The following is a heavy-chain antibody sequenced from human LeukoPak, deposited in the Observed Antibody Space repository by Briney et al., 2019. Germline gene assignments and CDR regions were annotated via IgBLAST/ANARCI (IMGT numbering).Heavy chain of an antibody. V-gene: IGHV1-69*04. CDR2: IIPILGIA. D-gene: IGHD1-26*01. J-gene: IGHJ4*02. Sequence: SVKVSCKASGGTFSSYAISWVRQAPGQGLEWMGRIIPILGIANYAQKFQGRVTITADKSTSTAYMELSSLRSEDTAVYYCARDMEGATTLYYFDYWGQGTLVTVSS. CDR1: GGTFSSYA. CDR3: ARDMEGATTLYYFDY.